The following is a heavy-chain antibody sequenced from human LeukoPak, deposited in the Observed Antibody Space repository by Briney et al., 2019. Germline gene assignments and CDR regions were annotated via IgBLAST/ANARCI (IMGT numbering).Heavy chain of an antibody. CDR1: GGSFSGYY. CDR3: ARDFTAMANFDY. CDR2: IYYSGST. Sequence: PSETLSLTCAVYGGSFSGYYWSWIRQPPGKGLEWIGSIYYSGSTYYNPSLKSRVTISVDTSKNQFSLKLSSVTAADTAVYYCARDFTAMANFDYWGQGTLVTVSS. V-gene: IGHV4-34*01. J-gene: IGHJ4*02. D-gene: IGHD5-18*01.